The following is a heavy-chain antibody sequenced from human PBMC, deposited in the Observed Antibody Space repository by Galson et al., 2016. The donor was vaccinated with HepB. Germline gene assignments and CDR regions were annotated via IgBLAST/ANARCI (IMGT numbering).Heavy chain of an antibody. CDR2: ITSSSDYI. CDR3: ARDAVLGAGSGGAFKI. V-gene: IGHV3-21*01. Sequence: SLRLSCAVSGLTFRGYTMHWVRLAPEKGLEWVSSITSSSDYIYYADSVKGRFTISRDSAANSVYLQMNRLRVDDTARYYCARDAVLGAGSGGAFKIWGQGTLVTVSS. CDR1: GLTFRGYT. J-gene: IGHJ3*02. D-gene: IGHD3-3*02.